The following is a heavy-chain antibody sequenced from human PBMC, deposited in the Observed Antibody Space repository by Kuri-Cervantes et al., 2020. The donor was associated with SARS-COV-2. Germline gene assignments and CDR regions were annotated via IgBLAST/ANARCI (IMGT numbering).Heavy chain of an antibody. CDR1: GYTFTDYY. J-gene: IGHJ5*02. V-gene: IGHV1-2*02. D-gene: IGHD3-3*01. CDR2: INPISGGT. Sequence: ASVKVSCKASGYTFTDYYIHWVRQAPGQGPEWMGWINPISGGTKYAQKFQGRVTMTRNTSISTAYMELSSLRSEDTAVYYCARDPTYYDFWSGYSRGNWFDPWGQGTLVTVSS. CDR3: ARDPTYYDFWSGYSRGNWFDP.